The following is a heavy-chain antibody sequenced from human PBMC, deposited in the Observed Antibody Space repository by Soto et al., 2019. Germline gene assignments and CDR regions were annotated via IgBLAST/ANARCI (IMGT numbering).Heavy chain of an antibody. V-gene: IGHV3-48*01. D-gene: IGHD1-26*01. J-gene: IGHJ6*03. CDR2: INTRSSIT. CDR1: GFTFRSYN. Sequence: EVQLVESGGGLVQSGGSLRLSCAASGFTFRSYNINWVRQAPGKGLEWISYINTRSSITFHADSVKGRFTISTDNANNSLYLQMNSLRAEPTAVYYCARVLQGGTRNTSYYYMEAWGMGSTVTVSS. CDR3: ARVLQGGTRNTSYYYMEA.